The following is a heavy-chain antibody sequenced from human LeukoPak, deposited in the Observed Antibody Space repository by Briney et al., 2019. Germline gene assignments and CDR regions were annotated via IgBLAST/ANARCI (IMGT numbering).Heavy chain of an antibody. V-gene: IGHV4-59*08. CDR3: AGHGGSWTFDY. CDR1: GGSISSYY. Sequence: NPSETLSLTCTVSGGSISSYYWNWIRQPPAKELQWFLYIYYRGTTNYNPSLQTRVTISVDTSKNQFSLKLSSVTAADTAVYFCAGHGGSWTFDYWGQGTLVTVSS. J-gene: IGHJ4*02. CDR2: IYYRGTT. D-gene: IGHD6-13*01.